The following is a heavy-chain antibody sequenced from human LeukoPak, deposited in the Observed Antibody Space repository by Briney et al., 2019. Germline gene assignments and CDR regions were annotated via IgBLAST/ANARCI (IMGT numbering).Heavy chain of an antibody. CDR2: ISGSGGST. CDR1: GFTFSSYV. CDR3: AKAQYYYDSSGPDY. J-gene: IGHJ4*02. D-gene: IGHD3-22*01. V-gene: IGHV3-23*01. Sequence: GGSLRLSCAASGFTFSSYVMSWVRQAPGKGLEWVSAISGSGGSTYYADSVKGRFTISRDNSKNTLYLQMNSLRAEDTAVYYCAKAQYYYDSSGPDYWGQGTLVTVSS.